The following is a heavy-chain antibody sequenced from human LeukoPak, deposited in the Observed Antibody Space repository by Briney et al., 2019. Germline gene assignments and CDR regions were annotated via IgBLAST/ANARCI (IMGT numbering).Heavy chain of an antibody. D-gene: IGHD5-12*01. CDR3: AGLEYSGYGSRGY. CDR2: ISSSSSYI. CDR1: GFTFSSYS. V-gene: IGHV3-21*01. J-gene: IGHJ4*02. Sequence: GGSLRLSCAASGFTFSSYSMNWVRQAPGKGLEWVSSISSSSSYIYYADSVKGRFTISRDNAKNSLYLQMNSLRAEDTAVYYCAGLEYSGYGSRGYWGQGTLVTVSS.